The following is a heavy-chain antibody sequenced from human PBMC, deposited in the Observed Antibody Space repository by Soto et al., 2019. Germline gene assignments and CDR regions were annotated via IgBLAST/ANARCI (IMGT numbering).Heavy chain of an antibody. D-gene: IGHD3-10*01. CDR2: IVVGSGNT. CDR1: GFTFTSSA. CDR3: AAGVPWGSGSLYHYYYGMDV. V-gene: IGHV1-58*01. J-gene: IGHJ6*02. Sequence: QMQLVQSGPEVKKPGTSVKVSCKASGFTFTSSAVQWVRQARGQRLEWIGWIVVGSGNTNYAQKFQERVTITRDMSTSTAYMELRRLRSEDTAVYYCAAGVPWGSGSLYHYYYGMDVWGQGTTVTVSS.